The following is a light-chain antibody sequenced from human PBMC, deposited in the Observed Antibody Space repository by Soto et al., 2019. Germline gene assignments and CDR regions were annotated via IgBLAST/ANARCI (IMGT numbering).Light chain of an antibody. V-gene: IGLV2-8*01. J-gene: IGLJ1*01. CDR3: SSYAGSNNYV. CDR2: DVT. CDR1: SSDIGGYNE. Sequence: QSALAQPPSASGSPGQSVTISCTGTSSDIGGYNEVSWYQHHPGKAPKLMIYDVTKRPSGVPDRFSGSRSDNTASLTVSGLQAEDEADYYCSSYAGSNNYVFGSGTKLTVL.